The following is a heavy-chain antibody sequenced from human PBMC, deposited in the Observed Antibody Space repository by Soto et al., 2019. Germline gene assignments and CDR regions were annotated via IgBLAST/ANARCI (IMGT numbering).Heavy chain of an antibody. Sequence: PGESLKISCKGSGYSFTSYWIGWVRQMPGKGLEWMGFIYPGDSDTRYSPSFQGQVTISADKSISTAYLQWSSLKASDTAMYYCASTYCGGDCYSAYFDYWGQGTLVTVSS. D-gene: IGHD2-21*02. CDR1: GYSFTSYW. J-gene: IGHJ4*02. CDR2: IYPGDSDT. V-gene: IGHV5-51*01. CDR3: ASTYCGGDCYSAYFDY.